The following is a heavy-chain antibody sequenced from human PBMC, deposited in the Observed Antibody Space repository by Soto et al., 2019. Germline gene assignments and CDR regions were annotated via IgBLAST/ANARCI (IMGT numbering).Heavy chain of an antibody. Sequence: GGSLRLSCAASGFTFSSYGMHWVRQAPGKGLEWVAVIWYDGSNKYYADSVKGRFTISRDNSKNTLYLQMNSLRAEDTAVYYCARGYCSGGSCYHTKDYYYYGMDVWGQGTTVTVSS. CDR1: GFTFSSYG. V-gene: IGHV3-33*01. CDR3: ARGYCSGGSCYHTKDYYYYGMDV. J-gene: IGHJ6*02. CDR2: IWYDGSNK. D-gene: IGHD2-15*01.